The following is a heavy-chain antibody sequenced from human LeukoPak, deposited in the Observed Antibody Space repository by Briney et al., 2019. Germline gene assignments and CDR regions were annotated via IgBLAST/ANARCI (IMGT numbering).Heavy chain of an antibody. Sequence: PGGSLRLSCAASGFTFSSYAMSWVRQAPGKGLEWVSAISGSGGSTYYADSVKGRFTISRDNSKTTLYLQMNSLRDENTAVYYCANSGDQLLWYYLDYWGQGTLVTVSS. CDR2: ISGSGGST. J-gene: IGHJ4*02. CDR1: GFTFSSYA. D-gene: IGHD2-2*01. CDR3: ANSGDQLLWYYLDY. V-gene: IGHV3-23*01.